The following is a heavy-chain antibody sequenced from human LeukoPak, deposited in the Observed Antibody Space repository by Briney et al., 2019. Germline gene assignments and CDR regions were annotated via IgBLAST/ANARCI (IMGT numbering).Heavy chain of an antibody. D-gene: IGHD2-15*01. CDR2: IYSDGST. V-gene: IGHV3-NL1*01. J-gene: IGHJ4*02. Sequence: PGGSLRLSCAASGFSFSSYGMHWVRQAPGKGLEWVSTIYSDGSTYYANSVKGRFTISRDNSKNTLYLQMNSLRAEDTAVYYCVLGYCSGVSCYHDYWGQGTLVTVSS. CDR1: GFSFSSYG. CDR3: VLGYCSGVSCYHDY.